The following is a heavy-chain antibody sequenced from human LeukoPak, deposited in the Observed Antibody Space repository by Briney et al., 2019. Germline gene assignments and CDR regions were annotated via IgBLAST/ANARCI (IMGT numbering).Heavy chain of an antibody. V-gene: IGHV4-61*02. J-gene: IGHJ4*02. CDR1: GGSIRSGSYY. CDR3: AGGYSRGAFDY. CDR2: IYTSGCN. Sequence: SETLSLTCTVSGGSIRSGSYYWRWIRQPAGKGLEWIGRIYTSGCNKYNTSRKGRVNIPVDPFKDQVALTIGPAAAAEPAVFFCAGGYSRGAFDYCGQETLVTVSS. D-gene: IGHD1-1*01.